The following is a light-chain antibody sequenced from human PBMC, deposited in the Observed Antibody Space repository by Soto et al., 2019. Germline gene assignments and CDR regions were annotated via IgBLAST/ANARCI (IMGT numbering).Light chain of an antibody. CDR2: EVS. CDR3: SSYTSSSILYV. CDR1: SSDVGGYNY. V-gene: IGLV2-14*01. J-gene: IGLJ1*01. Sequence: QSALTQPPSASGSPGQSVTISCTGTSSDVGGYNYVSWYQQHQGKAPQLIIYEVSNRPSGVSNRFSGSKSGNTASLTISGLQAEDEADYYCSSYTSSSILYVFGTGTKLTVL.